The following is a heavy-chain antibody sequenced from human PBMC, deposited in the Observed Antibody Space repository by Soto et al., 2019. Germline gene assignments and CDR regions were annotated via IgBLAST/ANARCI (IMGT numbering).Heavy chain of an antibody. V-gene: IGHV4-59*01. CDR3: ARSSGWDFDS. CDR2: IYYSGRT. CDR1: GDSLNNYY. D-gene: IGHD6-19*01. Sequence: QVQLQESGPGLVKPSETLSLTCTVSGDSLNNYYWTWVRQPPGKSLEWIGYIYYSGRTNYNPSLKGRVNISVDTSKNQFSLKVISVTAADTAVYYCARSSGWDFDSWGQGALVTVSS. J-gene: IGHJ4*02.